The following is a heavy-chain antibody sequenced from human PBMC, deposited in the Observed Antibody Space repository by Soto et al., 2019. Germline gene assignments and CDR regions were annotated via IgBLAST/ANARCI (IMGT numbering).Heavy chain of an antibody. V-gene: IGHV3-20*04. Sequence: GGSLRLSCAASGFTFDDYGMSWVRQAPGKGLEWVSGINWNGGSTGYADSVKGRFTISRDNAKNSLYLQMNSLRAEDTALYYCAGGYFDFAAEYYYYGMDVWGQGTTVTVSS. J-gene: IGHJ6*02. CDR2: INWNGGST. CDR1: GFTFDDYG. CDR3: AGGYFDFAAEYYYYGMDV. D-gene: IGHD3-9*01.